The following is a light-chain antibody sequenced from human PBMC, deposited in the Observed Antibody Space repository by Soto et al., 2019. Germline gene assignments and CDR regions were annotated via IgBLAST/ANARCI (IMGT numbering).Light chain of an antibody. CDR2: EVN. CDR3: SSYTSSSTYV. V-gene: IGLV2-18*02. Sequence: QSALTQPPSVSGSPGQSVIISCTGTSSDVGNYNRVSWYQQPPGTAPKLMIFEVNNRPAGVPDRFSGSKSGNTASLTISGLQAEDEAVYYCSSYTSSSTYVFGTGTKVNVL. J-gene: IGLJ1*01. CDR1: SSDVGNYNR.